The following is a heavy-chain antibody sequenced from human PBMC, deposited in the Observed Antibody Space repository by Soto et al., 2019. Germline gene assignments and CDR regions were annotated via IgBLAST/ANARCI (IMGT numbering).Heavy chain of an antibody. CDR1: GFTFSSYW. V-gene: IGHV3-7*01. CDR2: IKQDGSEK. J-gene: IGHJ4*02. D-gene: IGHD2-15*01. CDR3: AREACSGGNCFYFGPDY. Sequence: GGSLRLSCAASGFTFSSYWMSWVRQAPGKGLEWVANIKQDGSEKYYVDSVKGRFTISRDNAKNSLYLQMNSLRAEDTAVYYCAREACSGGNCFYFGPDYWGQGTLVTVSS.